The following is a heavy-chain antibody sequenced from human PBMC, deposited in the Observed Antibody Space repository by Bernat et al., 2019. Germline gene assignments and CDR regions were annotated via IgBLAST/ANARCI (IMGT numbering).Heavy chain of an antibody. CDR2: ISSSSSYT. Sequence: QVQLVESGGGLVKPGGSLRLSCAASGFTFSDYYMSWLRQAPGKGLEWVSYISSSSSYTNYADSVKGRFTISRDNAKNSLYLQMNSLRAEDTSVYYCASLAGYCSITSCHESGYWGQGTLVTVSS. D-gene: IGHD2-2*01. CDR3: ASLAGYCSITSCHESGY. J-gene: IGHJ4*02. CDR1: GFTFSDYY. V-gene: IGHV3-11*06.